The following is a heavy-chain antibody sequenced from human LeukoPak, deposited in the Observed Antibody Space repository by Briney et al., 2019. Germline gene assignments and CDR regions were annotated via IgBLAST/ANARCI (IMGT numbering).Heavy chain of an antibody. D-gene: IGHD3-10*01. CDR3: AGDTYGSDH. Sequence: SETLSLTCTVSGDSINNYYWNWIRQPPGKGLEWIGYIYYSGNTNYNPSLKSRVTISIDTSKNQFSLKLRSVTAADTAMYYCAGDTYGSDHWGQGTRVTVSS. V-gene: IGHV4-59*01. CDR2: IYYSGNT. CDR1: GDSINNYY. J-gene: IGHJ4*02.